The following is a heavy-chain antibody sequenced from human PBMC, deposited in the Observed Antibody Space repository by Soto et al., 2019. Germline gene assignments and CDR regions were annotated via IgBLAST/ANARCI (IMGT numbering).Heavy chain of an antibody. J-gene: IGHJ4*02. D-gene: IGHD1-26*01. CDR3: ARDGVGATVFFGYFDY. CDR2: IRFDGSNE. CDR1: GSIFGGYG. V-gene: IGHV3-33*01. Sequence: GGALRLSCSASGSIFGGYGLHRVRPAPGQGLECVAGIRFDGSNENYADSAKGRFTISRDNSKNMLYLQMNSLSVEDTAVYYCARDGVGATVFFGYFDYWGQGALVTVSS.